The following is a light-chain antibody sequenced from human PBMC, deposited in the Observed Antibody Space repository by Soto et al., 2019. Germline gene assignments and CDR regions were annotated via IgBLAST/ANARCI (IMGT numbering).Light chain of an antibody. CDR2: DAS. CDR3: QQRSNWPIT. J-gene: IGKJ5*01. V-gene: IGKV3D-20*02. Sequence: EIVFTQSPGTLSLSPGERATLSCRASQTVTSSYFAWYQQRPGQAPRLLIYDASNRANGVPARISGSGSGTDFTLTISRLEPEDFAVYYCQQRSNWPITFGQGTRLEIK. CDR1: QTVTSSY.